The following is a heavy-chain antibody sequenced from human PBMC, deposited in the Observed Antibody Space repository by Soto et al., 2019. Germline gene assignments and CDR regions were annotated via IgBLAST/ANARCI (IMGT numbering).Heavy chain of an antibody. CDR1: GFTFSSYG. CDR2: ISYDGSNK. J-gene: IGHJ4*02. V-gene: IGHV3-30*18. CDR3: AKDQGSVAGVGYFDY. D-gene: IGHD6-19*01. Sequence: QVQLVESGGGAVQPGRSLRLSCAASGFTFSSYGMHWVRQAPGKGLEWVAVISYDGSNKYYADSVKGRFTISRDNSKNTLYLQMNSLRAEDTAVYYCAKDQGSVAGVGYFDYWGQGTLVTVSS.